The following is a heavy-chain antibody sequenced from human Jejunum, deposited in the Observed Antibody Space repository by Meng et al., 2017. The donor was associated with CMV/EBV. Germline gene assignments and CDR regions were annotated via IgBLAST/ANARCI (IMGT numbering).Heavy chain of an antibody. CDR2: INQHGYET. V-gene: IGHV3-7*01. CDR1: FNNYW. D-gene: IGHD2-2*01. Sequence: FNNYWMAWVRQAPGKGLEWVANINQHGYETYYVDSVKGRFTISRDNAKNSLYLQMNSLRAEDTAVYYCARFAQGYCSSTSCSSRDYWGQGTLVTVSS. J-gene: IGHJ4*02. CDR3: ARFAQGYCSSTSCSSRDY.